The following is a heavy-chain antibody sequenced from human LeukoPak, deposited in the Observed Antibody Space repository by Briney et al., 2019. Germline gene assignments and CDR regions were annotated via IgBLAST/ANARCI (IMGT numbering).Heavy chain of an antibody. CDR1: GFTFSSYA. V-gene: IGHV3-23*01. CDR3: AKCLVVPAAMIAAFDI. J-gene: IGHJ3*02. D-gene: IGHD2-2*01. CDR2: ISGSGGST. Sequence: GGSLRLSCAASGFTFSSYAMSWVRQAPGKGLEWVSAISGSGGSTYYGDSVKGRFTISRDNSKNTLYLQMNSLRAEDTAVYYCAKCLVVPAAMIAAFDIWGQGTMVTVSS.